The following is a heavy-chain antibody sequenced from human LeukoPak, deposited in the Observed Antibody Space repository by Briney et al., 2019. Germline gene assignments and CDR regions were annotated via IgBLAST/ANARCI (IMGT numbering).Heavy chain of an antibody. CDR1: GGTFSSYA. CDR2: ISAYNGNT. D-gene: IGHD5-24*01. J-gene: IGHJ5*02. CDR3: ARTMAAPDENWFDP. Sequence: ASVKVSCKASGGTFSSYAISWVRQAPGQGLEWMGWISAYNGNTNYAQKLQGRVTMTTDTSTSTAYMELRGLRSDDTAVYYCARTMAAPDENWFDPWGQGTLVTVSS. V-gene: IGHV1-18*01.